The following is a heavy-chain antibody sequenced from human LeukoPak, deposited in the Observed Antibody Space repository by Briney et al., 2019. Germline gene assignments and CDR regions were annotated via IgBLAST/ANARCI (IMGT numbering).Heavy chain of an antibody. CDR1: GFTFTSYW. V-gene: IGHV3-7*03. J-gene: IGHJ5*02. Sequence: GGSLRLSCVASGFTFTSYWMSWVRQAPGKGLEWVANLKEDGSETDSVDSLKGRFTISRDNAKNSLYLQMNGLRAEDTAVYYCARGGIAVAGIGDPWGQGTLVTVSS. D-gene: IGHD6-19*01. CDR3: ARGGIAVAGIGDP. CDR2: LKEDGSET.